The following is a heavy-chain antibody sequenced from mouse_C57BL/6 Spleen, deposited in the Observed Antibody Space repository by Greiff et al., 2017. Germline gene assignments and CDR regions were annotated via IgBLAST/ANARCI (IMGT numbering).Heavy chain of an antibody. J-gene: IGHJ3*01. CDR3: ARLRDGGFAY. V-gene: IGHV1-52*01. CDR1: GYTFTSYW. D-gene: IGHD2-3*01. Sequence: QVQLQQPGAELVRPGSSVKLSCKASGYTFTSYWMHWVKQRPIKGLEWIGNIDPSDSETHYNQKFKEKATLTVDKSSSTAYMQLISLTSEDSAVYFCARLRDGGFAYWGQGTLVTVSA. CDR2: IDPSDSET.